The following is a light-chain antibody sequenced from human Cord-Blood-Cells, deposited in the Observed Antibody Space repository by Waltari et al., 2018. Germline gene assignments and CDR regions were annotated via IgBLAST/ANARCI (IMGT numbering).Light chain of an antibody. CDR2: GAS. J-gene: IGKJ2*02. CDR3: QQYNNWPRT. Sequence: ELVMTQSLATLSVSPGERATLSCRASQSVSRNLAWYQQKPGQAPRLLIYGASTRATGIPSRFSGSGSGTEFTLTISSLQSEDFAVYYCQQYNNWPRTFGQGTKLEIK. V-gene: IGKV3-15*01. CDR1: QSVSRN.